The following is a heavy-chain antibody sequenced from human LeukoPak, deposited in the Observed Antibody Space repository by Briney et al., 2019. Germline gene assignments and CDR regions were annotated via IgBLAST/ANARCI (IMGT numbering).Heavy chain of an antibody. V-gene: IGHV3-21*01. CDR1: GFTFSSYS. Sequence: PGGSLRLSCAASGFTFSSYSMNWVRQAPGKGLEWVSSISSSSSYIYYADSVKGRFTISRDNAKNSLYLQMNSLRAEDTAVYYCARGGPSQFAAAAPDYWGQGTLVTVSS. D-gene: IGHD6-13*01. J-gene: IGHJ4*02. CDR3: ARGGPSQFAAAAPDY. CDR2: ISSSSSYI.